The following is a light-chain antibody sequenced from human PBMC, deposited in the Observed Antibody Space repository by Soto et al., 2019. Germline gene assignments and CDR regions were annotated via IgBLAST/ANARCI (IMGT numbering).Light chain of an antibody. CDR1: QSIGDY. Sequence: IVLTQSPATLSLSPGEGATLSCRASQSIGDYVAWFQQEPGQAPRLLIYDGSNRAVGIPARFSGSASGTDSTLTISSLEPEDFAGYYFQQRSAWPLTFGGGTRVEI. V-gene: IGKV3-11*01. CDR2: DGS. J-gene: IGKJ4*01. CDR3: QQRSAWPLT.